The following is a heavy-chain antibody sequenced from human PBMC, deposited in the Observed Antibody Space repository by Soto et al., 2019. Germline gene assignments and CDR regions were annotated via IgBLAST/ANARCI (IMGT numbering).Heavy chain of an antibody. CDR3: ARSHLTVTAYYFDY. CDR1: GGTFSSYA. Sequence: ASVKVSCKASGGTFSSYAISWVRQAPGQGLEWMGGIIPIFGTANYAQKFQDRVTITADESTSTAYMELSSLRSEDTAVYYCARSHLTVTAYYFDYWGQGTLVTVSS. V-gene: IGHV1-69*13. J-gene: IGHJ4*02. D-gene: IGHD4-17*01. CDR2: IIPIFGTA.